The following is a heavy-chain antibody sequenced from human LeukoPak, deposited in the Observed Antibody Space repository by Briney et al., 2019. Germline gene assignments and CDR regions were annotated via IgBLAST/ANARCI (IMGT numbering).Heavy chain of an antibody. V-gene: IGHV1-2*02. CDR1: GCTLTGYY. CDR3: ASLTGASGTAPYYFDY. D-gene: IGHD7-27*01. Sequence: VASVKVSCKGSGCTLTGYYMHWLRLAPGQGLESMGWINPHSGGSYYAQRFLGRVTMTRDRSISTAYMELSRLRTDDTAVYYCASLTGASGTAPYYFDYWGQGTLVTVSS. CDR2: INPHSGGS. J-gene: IGHJ4*02.